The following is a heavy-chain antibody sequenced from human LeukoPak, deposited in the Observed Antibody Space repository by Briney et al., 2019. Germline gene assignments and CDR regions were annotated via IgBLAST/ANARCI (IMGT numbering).Heavy chain of an antibody. V-gene: IGHV3-53*01. CDR3: QVVVPAVRGY. CDR1: GFTVSSNY. CDR2: IYSGGST. J-gene: IGHJ4*02. D-gene: IGHD2-2*01. Sequence: GGSLRLSCAASGFTVSSNYMSWVRQAPGKGLEWVSVIYSGGSTYYADSVKGRFTISRDNSNNTLYLQMNSLRAEDTAVYYCQVVVPAVRGYWGQGTLVTVSS.